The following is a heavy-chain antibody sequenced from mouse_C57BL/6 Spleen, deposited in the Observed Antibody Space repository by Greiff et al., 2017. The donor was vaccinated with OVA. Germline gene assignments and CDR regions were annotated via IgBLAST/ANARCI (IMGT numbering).Heavy chain of an antibody. CDR1: GYSFTDYN. D-gene: IGHD4-1*01. CDR2: INPNYGTT. J-gene: IGHJ4*01. CDR3: AREEGKNWDAMDY. V-gene: IGHV1-39*01. Sequence: VQLKESGPELVKPGASVKISCKASGYSFTDYNMHWVKQSNGQSLEWIGVINPNYGTTSYNQKFKGKATLTVDQSSSTAYMQLNSLTSEDSAVYYCAREEGKNWDAMDYWGQGTSVTVSS.